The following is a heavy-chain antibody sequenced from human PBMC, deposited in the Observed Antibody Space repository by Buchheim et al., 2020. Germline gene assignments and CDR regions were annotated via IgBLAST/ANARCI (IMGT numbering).Heavy chain of an antibody. CDR2: IWYDGSNK. J-gene: IGHJ4*02. CDR1: GFTFSSYG. V-gene: IGHV3-33*01. Sequence: QVQLVESGGGVVQPGRSLRLSCAASGFTFSSYGMHWVRQAPGKGLEWVAVIWYDGSNKYYADSVKGRFTISRDNSRNTLYLQMNSLRAEDTAVYYCARVNTGGYSYGFFGDAPSNWGQGTL. D-gene: IGHD5-18*01. CDR3: ARVNTGGYSYGFFGDAPSN.